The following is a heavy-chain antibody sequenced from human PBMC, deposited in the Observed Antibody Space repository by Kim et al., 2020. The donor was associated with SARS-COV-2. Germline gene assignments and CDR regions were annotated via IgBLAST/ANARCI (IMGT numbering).Heavy chain of an antibody. CDR1: GGSISSGGYY. CDR2: IYYSGST. J-gene: IGHJ2*01. CDR3: AREYYYYSRAYWYFDL. Sequence: SETLSLTCTVSGGSISSGGYYWSWIRQHPGKGLEWIGYIYYSGSTYYNPSLKSRVTISVDTSKNQFSLKLSSVTAADTAVYYCAREYYYYSRAYWYFDLWGRGTLVTVSS. D-gene: IGHD3-22*01. V-gene: IGHV4-31*03.